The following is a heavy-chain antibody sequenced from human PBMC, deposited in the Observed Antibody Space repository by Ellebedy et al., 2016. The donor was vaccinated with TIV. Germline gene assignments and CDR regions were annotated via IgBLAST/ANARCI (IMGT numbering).Heavy chain of an antibody. J-gene: IGHJ4*02. CDR3: ATPGAYCSSTSCSKDY. CDR1: GYTFTSYY. V-gene: IGHV1-46*01. Sequence: ASVKVSXKASGYTFTSYYMHWVRQAPGQGLEWMGIINPSGGSTSYAQKFQGRVTMTRDTSTSTVYMELSSLRSEDTAVYYCATPGAYCSSTSCSKDYWGQGTLVTVSS. D-gene: IGHD2-2*01. CDR2: INPSGGST.